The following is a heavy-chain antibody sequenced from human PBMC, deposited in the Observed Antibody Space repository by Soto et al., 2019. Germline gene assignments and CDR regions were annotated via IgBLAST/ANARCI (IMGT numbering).Heavy chain of an antibody. CDR1: GGTFSSYT. V-gene: IGHV1-69*02. J-gene: IGHJ4*02. D-gene: IGHD5-18*01. CDR3: ASWNTAMVTNY. CDR2: IIPILGIA. Sequence: QVQLVQSGAEVKKPGSSVKVSCKASGGTFSSYTISWVRQAPGQGLEWMGRIIPILGIANYAQKFQGRVTITADKSTSTAYMELRSLRSEDTAVYYCASWNTAMVTNYWGQGTLVTVSS.